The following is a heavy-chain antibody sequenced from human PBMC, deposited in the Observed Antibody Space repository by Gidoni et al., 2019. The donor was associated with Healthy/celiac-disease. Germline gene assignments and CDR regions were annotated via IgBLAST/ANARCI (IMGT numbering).Heavy chain of an antibody. Sequence: QVQLVQSGAEVKKPGSSVKVSCKASGGTFISYAISWVRQAPGQGLEWMGGIIPIFGTANYAQKFQGRVTITADESTSTAYMELSSLRSEDTAVYYCARDSIAAAVRDEQDYHFDYWGQGTLVTVSS. D-gene: IGHD6-13*01. CDR2: IIPIFGTA. V-gene: IGHV1-69*01. CDR1: GGTFISYA. J-gene: IGHJ4*02. CDR3: ARDSIAAAVRDEQDYHFDY.